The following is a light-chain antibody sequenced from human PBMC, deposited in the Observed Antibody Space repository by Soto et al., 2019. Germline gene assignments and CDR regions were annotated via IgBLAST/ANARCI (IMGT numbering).Light chain of an antibody. CDR2: DAS. J-gene: IGKJ1*01. CDR1: QSVSSK. V-gene: IGKV3D-15*01. Sequence: EIFLTQSPGTLSVSPGDPASLSCSTSQSVSSKVAWYQQKPGQAPRLLIYDASNRATGIPARFSGSGSGREFTLTISSLQSEDFAVYYCQQYYNWPPWTFGQGTKVDIK. CDR3: QQYYNWPPWT.